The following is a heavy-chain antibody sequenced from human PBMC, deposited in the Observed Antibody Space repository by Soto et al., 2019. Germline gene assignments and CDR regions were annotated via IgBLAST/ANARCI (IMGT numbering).Heavy chain of an antibody. CDR1: GFTVSSNY. D-gene: IGHD5-12*01. Sequence: QPGGSLRLSCAASGFTVSSNYMSWVRQAPGKGLEWVSVIYSGGSTYYADSVKGRFAISRDNSKNTLYLQMNSLRAEDTAVYYCARAFARDGYNYVFFDYWGQGTLVTVSS. CDR3: ARAFARDGYNYVFFDY. J-gene: IGHJ4*02. V-gene: IGHV3-53*01. CDR2: IYSGGST.